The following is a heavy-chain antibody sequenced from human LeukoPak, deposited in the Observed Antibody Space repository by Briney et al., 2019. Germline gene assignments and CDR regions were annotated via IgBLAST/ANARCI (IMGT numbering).Heavy chain of an antibody. Sequence: GGSLRLSCAASRFTFSSYAMSWVRQAPGKGLEWVSAISGSGGSTQYADSVQGRFAISRDNSKNTLYLQMNSLRVEDTAMYFCARDPNGDYIGTFDMWGRGTMVSVSS. J-gene: IGHJ3*02. D-gene: IGHD4-17*01. V-gene: IGHV3-23*01. CDR2: ISGSGGST. CDR3: ARDPNGDYIGTFDM. CDR1: RFTFSSYA.